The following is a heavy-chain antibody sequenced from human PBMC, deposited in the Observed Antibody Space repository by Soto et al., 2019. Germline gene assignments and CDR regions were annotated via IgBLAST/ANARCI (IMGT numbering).Heavy chain of an antibody. D-gene: IGHD2-15*01. CDR3: AHAMLYCTGGSCSTWFDS. Sequence: QITLKESGPTLVKPTQTLTLTCTFSGFSLSTHGVGVGRVRQPAGKALEWLALIYWDDDKRYSASLNIRLTNTKDTSKNQVVLTMTNMDPVDTATYYCAHAMLYCTGGSCSTWFDSWGQGTLVTVSP. V-gene: IGHV2-5*02. J-gene: IGHJ5*01. CDR1: GFSLSTHGVG. CDR2: IYWDDDK.